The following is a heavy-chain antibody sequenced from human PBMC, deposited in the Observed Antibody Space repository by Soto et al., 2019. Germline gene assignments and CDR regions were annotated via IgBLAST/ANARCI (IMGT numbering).Heavy chain of an antibody. V-gene: IGHV3-33*01. D-gene: IGHD3-10*01. CDR2: IWYDGSNK. CDR3: ARAVSPTMVRGVIIIPDAFDI. J-gene: IGHJ3*02. CDR1: GFTFSSYG. Sequence: QVQLVESGGGVVQPGRSLRLSCAASGFTFSSYGMHWVRQAPGKGLEWVAVIWYDGSNKYYADSVKGRFTISRDNSKNTLYLHMNSLRAEDTAVYYCARAVSPTMVRGVIIIPDAFDIWGQGTMVTVSS.